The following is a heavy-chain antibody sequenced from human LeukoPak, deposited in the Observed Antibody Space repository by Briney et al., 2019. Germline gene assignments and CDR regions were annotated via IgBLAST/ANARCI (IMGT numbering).Heavy chain of an antibody. J-gene: IGHJ4*02. CDR3: ARGAHLYNILTGYYTFFDY. V-gene: IGHV3-23*01. CDR2: ISGSGANT. Sequence: GGSLRLSCAGSGFIFKTYALGWVRQAPGKGLEWVSAISGSGANTDYAHFVKGRFVISRDNSKNTLYLQMNSLRAEDTAVYYCARGAHLYNILTGYYTFFDYWGQGTLVTVSS. CDR1: GFIFKTYA. D-gene: IGHD3-9*01.